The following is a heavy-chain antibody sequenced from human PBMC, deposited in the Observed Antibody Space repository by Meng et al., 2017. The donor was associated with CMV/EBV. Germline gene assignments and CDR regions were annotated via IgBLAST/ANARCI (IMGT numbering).Heavy chain of an antibody. Sequence: EVLLVEAGGGLVQPGGSLGLSCAASGLTFSSYAMSWVRQAPGKGLEWVSAISGSGGSTYYADSVKGRFTISRDNSKNTLYLQMNSLRAEDTAVYYCARGDYFDYWGQGTLVTVSS. V-gene: IGHV3-23*04. J-gene: IGHJ4*02. CDR2: ISGSGGST. CDR1: GLTFSSYA. CDR3: ARGDYFDY.